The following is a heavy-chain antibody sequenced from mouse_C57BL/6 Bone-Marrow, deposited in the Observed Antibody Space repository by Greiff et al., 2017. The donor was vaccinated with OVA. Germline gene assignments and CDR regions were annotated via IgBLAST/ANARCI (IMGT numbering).Heavy chain of an antibody. Sequence: VQLQQPGAELVKPGASVKMSCKASGYTFTSYWITWVKQRPGQGLEWIGDIYPGSGSTNYNEKFKSKATLTVDTSSSTAYMQLSSLTSEDSAVYYCARFYYGSSYWYFDVWGTGTTVTVAS. CDR3: ARFYYGSSYWYFDV. D-gene: IGHD1-1*01. CDR2: IYPGSGST. CDR1: GYTFTSYW. V-gene: IGHV1-55*01. J-gene: IGHJ1*03.